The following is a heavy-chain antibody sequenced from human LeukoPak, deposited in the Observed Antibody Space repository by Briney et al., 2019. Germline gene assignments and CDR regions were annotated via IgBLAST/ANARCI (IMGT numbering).Heavy chain of an antibody. Sequence: GGSLRLSCAASGFTFSSYAMSWVRQAPGKGLEWVSAISGSGGSTYYADSVKGRFTISRDNSKNTLYLQMNSLRAEDTAVYYCATYSSSWYCFDYWGQGTLVAVSS. CDR3: ATYSSSWYCFDY. CDR1: GFTFSSYA. D-gene: IGHD6-13*01. CDR2: ISGSGGST. J-gene: IGHJ4*02. V-gene: IGHV3-23*01.